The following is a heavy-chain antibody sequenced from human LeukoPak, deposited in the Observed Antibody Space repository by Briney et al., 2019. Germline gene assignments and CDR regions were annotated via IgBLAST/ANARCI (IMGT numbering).Heavy chain of an antibody. Sequence: GGSLRLSCAASGFTFDDYAMHWVRQAPGKGLEWVSGISWNSGSIGYADSVRGRFTISRDNAKNSLYLQMNSLRAEVTALYYCAKARGIAVASVFDYWGQGTLVTVSS. CDR3: AKARGIAVASVFDY. CDR2: ISWNSGSI. CDR1: GFTFDDYA. D-gene: IGHD6-19*01. J-gene: IGHJ4*02. V-gene: IGHV3-9*01.